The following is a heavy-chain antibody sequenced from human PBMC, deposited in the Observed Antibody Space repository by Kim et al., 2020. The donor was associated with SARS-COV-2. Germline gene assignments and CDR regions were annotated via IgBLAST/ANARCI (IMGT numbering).Heavy chain of an antibody. CDR1: GFSLSSYW. CDR3: ASRPHYDFWSGYFRGY. J-gene: IGHJ4*02. V-gene: IGHV3-7*03. D-gene: IGHD3-3*01. CDR2: IKYDGSII. Sequence: GGSLRLSCEASGFSLSSYWMTWVRQAPGKGLEWVANIKYDGSIINHVDSVKGRFTISRDNDKNAIFPQMNSLTVEDTAVYYCASRPHYDFWSGYFRGYWGQGTPVTVSS.